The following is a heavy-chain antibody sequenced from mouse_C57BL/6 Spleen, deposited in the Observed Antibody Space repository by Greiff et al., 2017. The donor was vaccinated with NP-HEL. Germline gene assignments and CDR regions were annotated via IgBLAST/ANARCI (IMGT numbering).Heavy chain of an antibody. D-gene: IGHD2-3*01. V-gene: IGHV5-4*03. Sequence: EVKLMVSGGGLVKPGGSLKLSCAASGFTFSSYAMSWVRQTPEKRLEWVATISDGGSYTYYPDNVKGRFTISRDNAKNNLYLQMSHLKSEDTAMYYCARGDGYFDYWGQGTTLTVSS. CDR1: GFTFSSYA. J-gene: IGHJ2*01. CDR3: ARGDGYFDY. CDR2: ISDGGSYT.